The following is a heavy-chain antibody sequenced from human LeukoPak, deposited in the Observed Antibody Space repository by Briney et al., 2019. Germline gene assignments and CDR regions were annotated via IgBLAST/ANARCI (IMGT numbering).Heavy chain of an antibody. CDR1: GGSISSSSYY. D-gene: IGHD2-15*01. CDR3: ARGGFSVVVVAAAFDY. J-gene: IGHJ4*02. CDR2: IYYSGST. Sequence: NPSETLSLTCTVSGGSISSSSYYWGWIRQPPGKGLEWIGSIYYSGSTYYNPSLKSRVTISVDTSKNQFSLKLSSVTAADTAVYYCARGGFSVVVVAAAFDYWGQGTLVTVSS. V-gene: IGHV4-39*07.